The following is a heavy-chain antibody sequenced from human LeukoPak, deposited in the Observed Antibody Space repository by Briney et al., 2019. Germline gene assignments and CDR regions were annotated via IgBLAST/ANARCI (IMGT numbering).Heavy chain of an antibody. V-gene: IGHV4-59*08. CDR3: ARRENFWSDQDAFDI. D-gene: IGHD3-3*01. J-gene: IGHJ3*02. CDR2: IYYSGST. CDR1: GGSISSYY. Sequence: SETLSLTCTVSGGSISSYYWSWIRQPPGKGLEWIGYIYYSGSTNYNPSLKSRVTISVDTSKNQFSLKLSSVTAADTAVYYCARRENFWSDQDAFDIWGQGTMVTVSS.